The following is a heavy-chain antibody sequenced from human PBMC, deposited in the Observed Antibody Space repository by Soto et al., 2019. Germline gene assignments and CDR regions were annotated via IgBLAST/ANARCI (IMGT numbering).Heavy chain of an antibody. V-gene: IGHV4-34*01. CDR3: ARGGSSDWQVALDI. CDR1: AGSFSDYY. CDR2: IKHSGSS. J-gene: IGHJ3*02. D-gene: IGHD6-19*01. Sequence: SETLSVTCAVYAGSFSDYYWNWIRHSPGKGLEWIGKIKHSGSSNYNPSLRSRVSISVDMSKNQFSLRLTSVTAADTAVYYCARGGSSDWQVALDIWGQGTMVTVSS.